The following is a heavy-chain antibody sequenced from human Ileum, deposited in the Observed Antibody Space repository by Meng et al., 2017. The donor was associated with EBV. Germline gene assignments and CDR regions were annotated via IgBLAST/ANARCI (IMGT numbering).Heavy chain of an antibody. Sequence: GLGKLSVDVSLTLSVSVGCMSGEHWRWIRQPPGKGLEWIAYIHYGGGATYHPFLQRHVTISVDTSKRQFSQKLGSLTAADTAVYYCARLEKVGAEYYFDYWGQGALVTVSS. J-gene: IGHJ4*02. D-gene: IGHD1-26*01. CDR1: VGCMSGEH. CDR2: IHYGGGA. CDR3: ARLEKVGAEYYFDY. V-gene: IGHV4-59*01.